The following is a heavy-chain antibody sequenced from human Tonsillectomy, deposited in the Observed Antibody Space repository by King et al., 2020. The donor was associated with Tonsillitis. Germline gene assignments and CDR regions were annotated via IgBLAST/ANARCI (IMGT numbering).Heavy chain of an antibody. Sequence: VQLQQWGAGLLKPSETLSLTCAVYGGSFSGYYWSWIRQPPGKGLEWIGEINHSVSTNYNPSLESRVTVSVDTSKNQFSLNLNSVTTADTAVYYCARVNGIAVATFDCWGQGTLVTVSS. D-gene: IGHD6-19*01. CDR2: INHSVST. J-gene: IGHJ4*02. CDR1: GGSFSGYY. CDR3: ARVNGIAVATFDC. V-gene: IGHV4-34*01.